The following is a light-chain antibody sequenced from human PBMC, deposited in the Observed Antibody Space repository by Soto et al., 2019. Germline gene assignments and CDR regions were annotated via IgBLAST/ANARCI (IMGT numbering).Light chain of an antibody. Sequence: QSALTQPASVSGSPGQSITISCTGTSSDAGGYNYVSWYQHHPGKAPKLMIFDVSNRPSGVSNRFSGSKSGNTASLTISGLHPKDEADYYCSSYTTSNTRQIVFGTGTKLTVL. J-gene: IGLJ1*01. V-gene: IGLV2-14*03. CDR1: SSDAGGYNY. CDR3: SSYTTSNTRQIV. CDR2: DVS.